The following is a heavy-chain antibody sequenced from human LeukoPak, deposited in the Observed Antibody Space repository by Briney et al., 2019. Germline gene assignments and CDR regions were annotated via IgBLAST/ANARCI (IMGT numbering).Heavy chain of an antibody. CDR2: IYYSGST. CDR3: TRGRRYVDP. Sequence: SETLTLTCTVSGGSISSYYWSWIRQPPGKGLEWIGYIYYSGSTNYNPSLKSRVTISVDTSKNQFSLKLSSVTAADTAVYYCTRGRRYVDPWGQGTLVTVSS. V-gene: IGHV4-59*01. D-gene: IGHD5-12*01. CDR1: GGSISSYY. J-gene: IGHJ5*02.